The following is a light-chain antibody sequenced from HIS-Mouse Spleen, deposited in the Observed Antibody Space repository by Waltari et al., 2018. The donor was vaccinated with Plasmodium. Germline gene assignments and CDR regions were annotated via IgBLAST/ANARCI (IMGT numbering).Light chain of an antibody. Sequence: SYELTQPPSVSVSPGQTASITCSGDKLGDKYACWYQQKPGQSPVLVIYQDSKRPPGVPHGIPGSNPGNTATMTISGTHAMDEADYYCQAWDSSTALVFGGGTKLTVL. CDR2: QDS. J-gene: IGLJ2*01. V-gene: IGLV3-1*01. CDR3: QAWDSSTALV. CDR1: KLGDKY.